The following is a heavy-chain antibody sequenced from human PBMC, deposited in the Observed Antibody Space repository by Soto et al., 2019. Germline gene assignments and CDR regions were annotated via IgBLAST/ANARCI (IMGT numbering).Heavy chain of an antibody. V-gene: IGHV3-21*01. Sequence: GPPRLSCAASGFTVSSYRMNWVRQAPGKGLEWVSSISSSSIYIYYADSVKGRFTISRDNAKNSLYLQMNSLRAEDTAVYYCARGGYYDFWSGYMDYYYYGMDVWGQGTTVTVSS. CDR1: GFTVSSYR. CDR3: ARGGYYDFWSGYMDYYYYGMDV. J-gene: IGHJ6*02. CDR2: ISSSSIYI. D-gene: IGHD3-3*01.